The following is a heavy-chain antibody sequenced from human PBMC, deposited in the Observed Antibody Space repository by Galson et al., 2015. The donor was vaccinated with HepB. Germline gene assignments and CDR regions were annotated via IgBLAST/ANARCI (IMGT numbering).Heavy chain of an antibody. CDR2: IRKKVNSETT. Sequence: SLRLSCAASGFSFSDHYMDWVRQAPGKGLEWVGRIRKKVNSETTEYAASVKGRFTISRDDSKNSLFLQMNSLKTEDTAVYYCTRAYSDTFSGAYFDYWGQGTLVTVSS. J-gene: IGHJ4*02. D-gene: IGHD3-16*02. V-gene: IGHV3-72*01. CDR3: TRAYSDTFSGAYFDY. CDR1: GFSFSDHY.